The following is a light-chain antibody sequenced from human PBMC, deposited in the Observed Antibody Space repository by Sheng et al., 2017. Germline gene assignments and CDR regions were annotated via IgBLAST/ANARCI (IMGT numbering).Light chain of an antibody. Sequence: GSVAPGQAASITCSGDQLSNKYTSWYQHNPGQSPVLVIYQDYKRPSGIPERFSGSSSGNTATLTISGTQAMDEADYYCQVWDSSTLLFGGGTKLTVL. V-gene: IGLV3-1*01. CDR1: QLSNKY. CDR3: QVWDSSTLL. CDR2: QDY. J-gene: IGLJ3*02.